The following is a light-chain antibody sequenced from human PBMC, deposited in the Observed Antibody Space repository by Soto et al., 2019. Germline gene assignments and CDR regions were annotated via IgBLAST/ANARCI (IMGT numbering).Light chain of an antibody. Sequence: QSVLTQPRSVSGSPGQSVTISCTGTSSDVGGYNYVSWYQQHPGKAPKLMIYDVSKRPSGVPDRFSGSKSGNTASLTISGLQAEDEADYYCCSYAGSYTFAVVFSGGTKVTVL. CDR1: SSDVGGYNY. CDR3: CSYAGSYTFAVV. J-gene: IGLJ2*01. CDR2: DVS. V-gene: IGLV2-11*01.